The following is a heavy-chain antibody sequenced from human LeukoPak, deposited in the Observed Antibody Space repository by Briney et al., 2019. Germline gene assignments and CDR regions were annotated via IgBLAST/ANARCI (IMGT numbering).Heavy chain of an antibody. D-gene: IGHD2-2*01. CDR3: AREGYCSSTSCYAGGNYYYYMDV. CDR1: GYTFTSYD. J-gene: IGHJ6*03. V-gene: IGHV1-8*01. Sequence: ASVKVSCKASGYTFTSYDINWVRQATGQGLEWMGWMNPNSGNTGYAQKFQGRVTMTRNTSISTAYMELSSLRSEDTAVYYCAREGYCSSTSCYAGGNYYYYMDVWGKGTTVTISS. CDR2: MNPNSGNT.